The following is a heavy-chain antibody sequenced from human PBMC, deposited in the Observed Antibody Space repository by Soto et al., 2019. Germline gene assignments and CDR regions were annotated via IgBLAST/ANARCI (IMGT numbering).Heavy chain of an antibody. D-gene: IGHD6-6*01. CDR2: IIPIFGTA. CDR1: GGTFSSYA. V-gene: IGHV1-69*13. CDR3: ARGSPYSSSSPDYYYYGMDV. Sequence: ASVKVSCKASGGTFSSYAISWVRQAPGQGLEWMGGIIPIFGTANYAQKFQGRVTITADESTSTAYMELSSLRSEDTAVYYCARGSPYSSSSPDYYYYGMDVWGQGTTVTVSS. J-gene: IGHJ6*02.